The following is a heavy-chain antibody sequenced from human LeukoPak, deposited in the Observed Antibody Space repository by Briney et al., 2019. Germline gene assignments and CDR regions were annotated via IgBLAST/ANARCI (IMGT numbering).Heavy chain of an antibody. Sequence: PGGSLRLSCAASGFTFSTYSMSWVRQAPGKGLEWVSAISGSGGSTYYADSVKGRFTISRDNSKNTLYLQMNSLRAEDTAVYYCARHRRIVGAEFDYWGQGTLVTVSS. CDR3: ARHRRIVGAEFDY. D-gene: IGHD1-26*01. CDR2: ISGSGGST. V-gene: IGHV3-23*01. CDR1: GFTFSTYS. J-gene: IGHJ4*02.